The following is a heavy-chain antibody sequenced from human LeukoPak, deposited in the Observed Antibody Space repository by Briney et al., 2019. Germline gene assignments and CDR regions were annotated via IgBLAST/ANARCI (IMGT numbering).Heavy chain of an antibody. CDR3: ARGKRIQLWPRVASYFDY. D-gene: IGHD5-18*01. CDR1: GGSIGSGGYS. V-gene: IGHV4-30-2*01. Sequence: PSQTLSLTCAVSGGSIGSGGYSWSWIRQPPGKGLEWIGYIYHSGSTYYNPSLKSRVTISVDRSKNQFSLKLSSVTAADTAVYYCARGKRIQLWPRVASYFDYWGQGTLVTVSS. CDR2: IYHSGST. J-gene: IGHJ4*02.